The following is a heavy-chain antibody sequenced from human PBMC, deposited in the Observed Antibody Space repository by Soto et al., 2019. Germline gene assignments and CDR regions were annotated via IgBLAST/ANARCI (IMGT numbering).Heavy chain of an antibody. Sequence: SETLSLTCAVHGGSVTGYYWTWVRQPPGKGLEWIGEINDSGSSNYAPSLLSRVTISVDTSKSQFSTRIRYVHAPDTAIYFCAKIGSGSYYLAPNAWEVWGQGTMVT. J-gene: IGHJ6*02. V-gene: IGHV4-34*01. CDR1: GGSVTGYY. D-gene: IGHD3-10*01. CDR3: AKIGSGSYYLAPNAWEV. CDR2: INDSGSS.